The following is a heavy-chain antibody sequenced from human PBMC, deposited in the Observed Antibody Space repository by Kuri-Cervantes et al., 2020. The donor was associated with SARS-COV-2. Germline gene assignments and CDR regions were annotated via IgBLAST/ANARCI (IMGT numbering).Heavy chain of an antibody. J-gene: IGHJ5*02. CDR1: GFTFSSYA. V-gene: IGHV3-23*01. D-gene: IGHD3-10*01. CDR2: ISGSGGST. Sequence: GGSLRLSCAASGFTFSSYAMSWVRQAPGKGLEWVSAISGSGGSTYYADSVKGRFTISRDNSKNTLYLQMNSLRAEDTAVYYCAKPGITMVRGVIYWFDPWGQETLVTVSS. CDR3: AKPGITMVRGVIYWFDP.